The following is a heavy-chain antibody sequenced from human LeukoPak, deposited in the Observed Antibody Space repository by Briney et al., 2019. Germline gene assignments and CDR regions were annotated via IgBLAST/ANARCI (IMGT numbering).Heavy chain of an antibody. V-gene: IGHV4-34*01. CDR3: ARDSFREGDGYKGGPYYFDY. J-gene: IGHJ4*02. CDR1: GGSFSGYY. D-gene: IGHD5-24*01. CDR2: IYYSGST. Sequence: TPSETLSLTCAVYGGSFSGYYWSWIRQPPGMGLEWIGSIYYSGSTYYNPSLKSRVTISVDTSKNQFSLKLSSVTAADTAVYYCARDSFREGDGYKGGPYYFDYWGQGTLVTVSS.